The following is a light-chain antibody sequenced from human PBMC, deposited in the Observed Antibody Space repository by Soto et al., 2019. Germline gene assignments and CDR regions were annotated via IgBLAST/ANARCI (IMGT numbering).Light chain of an antibody. CDR2: GAS. CDR3: QQYHDWPPWT. Sequence: ETVMTQSPATLSVSPGERATLSCRASQSVSSNLAWYQQKPGQAPRLLIYGASTRATGIPTRFSGRGSGTEFTLPISRLQSDDFALYYCQQYHDWPPWTFGQGTKVEVK. CDR1: QSVSSN. V-gene: IGKV3-15*01. J-gene: IGKJ1*01.